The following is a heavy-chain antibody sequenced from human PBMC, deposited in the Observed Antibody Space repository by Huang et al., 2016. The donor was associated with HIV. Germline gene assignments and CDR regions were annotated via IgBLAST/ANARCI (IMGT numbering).Heavy chain of an antibody. V-gene: IGHV1-8*01. J-gene: IGHJ6*03. CDR3: VRGTRYGDYGLRHYYYYMDV. D-gene: IGHD4-17*01. CDR1: GYPFSSHD. Sequence: QVQLVQSGAEVKTPGASVKVSCKASGYPFSSHDINWVRQAPGQGLEWMGWMNPKSVNTGYSQKFQGRVNITRSTSITTAYMELSSLRSADTAVYYCVRGTRYGDYGLRHYYYYMDVWGKGTTVTVSS. CDR2: MNPKSVNT.